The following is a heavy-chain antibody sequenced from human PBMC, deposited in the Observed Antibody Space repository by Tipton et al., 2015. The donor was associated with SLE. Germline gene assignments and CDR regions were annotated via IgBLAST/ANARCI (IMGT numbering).Heavy chain of an antibody. CDR3: ASLPIVAMARAY. CDR2: VYYSGTT. Sequence: TLSLTCTVSGDSIRSTSYNWGWIRQPPGKGLEWIGAVYYSGTTYYNPSLRSRVTTSVDTSKNQFSLRLTSVTAADTAVYYCASLPIVAMARAYWGQGTLVPVSS. V-gene: IGHV4-39*07. J-gene: IGHJ1*01. CDR1: GDSIRSTSYN. D-gene: IGHD5-24*01.